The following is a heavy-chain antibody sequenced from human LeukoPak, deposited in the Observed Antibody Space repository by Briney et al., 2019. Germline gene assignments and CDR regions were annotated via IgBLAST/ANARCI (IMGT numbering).Heavy chain of an antibody. V-gene: IGHV4-34*01. CDR1: GGSFSGYY. J-gene: IGHJ4*02. Sequence: PSETLALTCAVYGGSFSGYYWSWIRQPPGKGLEWIGEINHSGSTNYNPSLKSRVTISVDTSKNHFSLKLSSVTAADTAVYYCARPLRGYCSGGSCQGFDYWGQGTLVTVSS. CDR2: INHSGST. D-gene: IGHD2-15*01. CDR3: ARPLRGYCSGGSCQGFDY.